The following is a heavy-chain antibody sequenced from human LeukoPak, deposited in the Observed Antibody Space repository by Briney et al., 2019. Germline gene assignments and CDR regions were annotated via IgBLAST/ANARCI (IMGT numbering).Heavy chain of an antibody. D-gene: IGHD3-9*01. CDR1: GYTFTSYG. Sequence: ASVKVSCKASGYTFTSYGISWVRQAPGQGLEWMGIINPSGGSTSYAQKFQGRVTMTRDTSTSTVYMELSSLRSEDTAVYYCARGDILTGYEGYYYYGMDVWGQGTTVTVSS. V-gene: IGHV1-46*01. J-gene: IGHJ6*02. CDR3: ARGDILTGYEGYYYYGMDV. CDR2: INPSGGST.